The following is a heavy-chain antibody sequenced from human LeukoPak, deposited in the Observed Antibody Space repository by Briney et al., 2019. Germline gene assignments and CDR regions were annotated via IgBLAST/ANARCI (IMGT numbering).Heavy chain of an antibody. CDR2: TNQDGSEE. CDR1: GFTFRTYW. J-gene: IGHJ3*01. D-gene: IGHD1-26*01. Sequence: PGGSLRLSCAASGFTFRTYWMSWIRQAPGNEPEWVADTNQDGSEEYYLQSVQGRFTVSRDNAQNAVFLQMAYLRADDTAVYYCARWKMELERNAFDFWGQGTVVTVSS. CDR3: ARWKMELERNAFDF. V-gene: IGHV3-7*01.